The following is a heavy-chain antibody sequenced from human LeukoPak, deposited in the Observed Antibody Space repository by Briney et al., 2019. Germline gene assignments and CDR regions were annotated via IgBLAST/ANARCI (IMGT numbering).Heavy chain of an antibody. CDR1: GFTFKNYA. CDR3: AKSGTYSSSSGYIDS. CDR2: ISWNSGNV. Sequence: PGRSLRLSCAASGFTFKNYAIHWVRQPPGKGLEWVSSISWNSGNVDYADSVKGRFTLSRDNAKNSLYLQMSSLRAEDTALYYCAKSGTYSSSSGYIDSWGQGTLVTVSS. D-gene: IGHD6-6*01. J-gene: IGHJ4*02. V-gene: IGHV3-9*01.